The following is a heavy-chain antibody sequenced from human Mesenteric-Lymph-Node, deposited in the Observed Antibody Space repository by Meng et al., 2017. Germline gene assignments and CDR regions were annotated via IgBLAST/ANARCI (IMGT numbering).Heavy chain of an antibody. Sequence: ELQLGDYGGGLVKPGVSLSFSCPASGFTFSSDSRNWVRQAPGKGLEWVSSISSSSSYIYYADSVKGRFTISRDNAKNSLYLQMNSLRAEDTAVYYCARDGSGYDPYFDYWGQGTLVTVSS. J-gene: IGHJ4*02. CDR3: ARDGSGYDPYFDY. V-gene: IGHV3-21*01. CDR2: ISSSSSYI. CDR1: GFTFSSDS. D-gene: IGHD5-12*01.